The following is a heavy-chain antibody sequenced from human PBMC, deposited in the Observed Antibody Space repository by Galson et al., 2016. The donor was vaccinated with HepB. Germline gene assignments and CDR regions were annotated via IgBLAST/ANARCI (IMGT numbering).Heavy chain of an antibody. CDR1: GFSLSTSGMC. V-gene: IGHV2-70*01. D-gene: IGHD3-22*01. Sequence: PALVKPTQTLTLTCTFSGFSLSTSGMCVGWIRQPPGKALEWLALIDWDDFKYYSTSLKTRLTISKDTSKNQVVLTMTNMDPVDTATYYCARWDYYDSSGSWEDYWGQGTLVTVSS. J-gene: IGHJ4*02. CDR2: IDWDDFK. CDR3: ARWDYYDSSGSWEDY.